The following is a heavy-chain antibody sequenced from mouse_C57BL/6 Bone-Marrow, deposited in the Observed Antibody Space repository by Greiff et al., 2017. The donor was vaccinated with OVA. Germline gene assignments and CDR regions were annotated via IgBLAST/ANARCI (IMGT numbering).Heavy chain of an antibody. V-gene: IGHV3-6*01. J-gene: IGHJ2*01. Sequence: VQLKESGPGLVKPSQSLSLTCSVTGYSITSGYYWNWIRQFPGNKLEWMGYISYDGSNNYNPSLKNRISITRDTSKNQFFLKLNSVTTEDTATYYCARDQSRRDFDYWGQGTTLTVSS. CDR3: ARDQSRRDFDY. CDR2: ISYDGSN. CDR1: GYSITSGYY.